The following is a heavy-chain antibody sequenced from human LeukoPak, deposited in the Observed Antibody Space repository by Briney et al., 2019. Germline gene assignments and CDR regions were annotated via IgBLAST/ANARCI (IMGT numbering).Heavy chain of an antibody. J-gene: IGHJ4*02. D-gene: IGHD3-22*01. V-gene: IGHV5-51*01. CDR2: GDSDT. CDR3: ARLRYDSSGYYYVVLDY. Sequence: GDSDTRYSPSFQGQVTISADKSISTAYLQWSSLKASDTAMYYCARLRYDSSGYYYVVLDYWGQGTLVTVSS.